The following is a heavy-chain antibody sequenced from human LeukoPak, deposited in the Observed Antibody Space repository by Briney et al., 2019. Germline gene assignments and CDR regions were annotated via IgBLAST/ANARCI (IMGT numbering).Heavy chain of an antibody. CDR3: ARDLGGSYGGGGAFDI. CDR1: GFTFSSYS. J-gene: IGHJ3*02. D-gene: IGHD1-26*01. Sequence: TPWGSLRLSCAASGFTFSSYSMNWVRQAPGKGLEWVSSDSSSSSYIYYADSVKGRFTISRDNAKNSLYLQMNSLRAEDTAVYYCARDLGGSYGGGGAFDIWGQGTMVTVSS. V-gene: IGHV3-21*01. CDR2: DSSSSSYI.